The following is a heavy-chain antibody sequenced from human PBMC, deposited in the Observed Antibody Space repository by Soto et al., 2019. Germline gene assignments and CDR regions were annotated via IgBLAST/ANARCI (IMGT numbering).Heavy chain of an antibody. Sequence: QVQLVQSGAEVKKPGASVKVSCKASGYTFTSHGITWVRQAPGQVLEWMGWISAYNGNTNYAQKLQGRVTMTTDTSTNTAYMELRSLRSADTAMYYCARLSAVAGNWFDPWGQGTLVTVSS. CDR2: ISAYNGNT. CDR1: GYTFTSHG. D-gene: IGHD6-19*01. J-gene: IGHJ5*02. CDR3: ARLSAVAGNWFDP. V-gene: IGHV1-18*04.